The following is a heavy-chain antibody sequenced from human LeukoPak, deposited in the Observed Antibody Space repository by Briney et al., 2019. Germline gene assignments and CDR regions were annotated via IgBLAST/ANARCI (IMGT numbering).Heavy chain of an antibody. CDR1: GYSISSGYY. D-gene: IGHD1-26*01. Sequence: SETLSLTCTVSGYSISSGYYWGWVRQSPGKGLEWIGSIYYSGSSYYNPSLKSRVTISVDTSKNHFYLKLTSVTAADTAVYYCARDRSGTYDSWGQGTPVTVSS. CDR2: IYYSGSS. V-gene: IGHV4-38-2*02. CDR3: ARDRSGTYDS. J-gene: IGHJ4*02.